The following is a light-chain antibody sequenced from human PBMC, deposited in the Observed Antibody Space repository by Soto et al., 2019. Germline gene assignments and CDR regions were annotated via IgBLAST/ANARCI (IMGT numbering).Light chain of an antibody. CDR3: QQANSFLALT. CDR1: QGISNW. CDR2: AAS. Sequence: DIQMTQSPSSVSASVGDRVTITCRASQGISNWLAWYQQKQGKAPKLQIYAASSLQSGVPTRFSGSGSGTYFTLTISSLQPEDFETYYCQQANSFLALTFRGGTKVEIK. V-gene: IGKV1-12*01. J-gene: IGKJ4*01.